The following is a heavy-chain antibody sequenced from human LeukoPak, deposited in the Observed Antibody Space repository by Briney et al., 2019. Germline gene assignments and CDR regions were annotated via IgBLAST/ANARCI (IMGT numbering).Heavy chain of an antibody. CDR2: IRYDGSNK. CDR1: GFTFSSYA. J-gene: IGHJ4*02. Sequence: GGSLRLSCAASGFTFSSYAMSWVRQAPGKGLEWVAFIRYDGSNKYYADSVKGRFTISRDNSKNTLYLQMNSLRAEDTAVYYCAKDELWFGELLYHYFDYWGQGTLVTVSS. V-gene: IGHV3-30*02. CDR3: AKDELWFGELLYHYFDY. D-gene: IGHD3-10*01.